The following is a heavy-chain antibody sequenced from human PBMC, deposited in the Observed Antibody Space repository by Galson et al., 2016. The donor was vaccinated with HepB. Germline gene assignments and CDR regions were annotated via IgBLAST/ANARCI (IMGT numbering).Heavy chain of an antibody. V-gene: IGHV3-23*01. Sequence: SLRLSCAASGFVFSNFGLSWVRQAPGKGLEWVASISTRRTTYYSDSVQGRFTISRDNSNNTLYLQMNGLRAEDTAVYYCAKERLVRRIFDHWGQGTRLTVSS. CDR3: AKERLVRRIFDH. CDR1: GFVFSNFG. D-gene: IGHD1-1*01. CDR2: ISTRRTT. J-gene: IGHJ4*02.